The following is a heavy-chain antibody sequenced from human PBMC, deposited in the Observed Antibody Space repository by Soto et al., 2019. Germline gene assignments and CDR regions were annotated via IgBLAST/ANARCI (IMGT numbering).Heavy chain of an antibody. V-gene: IGHV1-69*13. CDR2: IIPIFGTA. Sequence: SVKVSCKASGGTFSSYAISWVRQAPGQGLEWMGGIIPIFGTANYAQKFQGRVTITADESTSTAYMELSSLRSEDTAVYYCAGDKWLGYRLCMDVWGQGTTVTVSS. CDR1: GGTFSSYA. D-gene: IGHD6-19*01. CDR3: AGDKWLGYRLCMDV. J-gene: IGHJ6*02.